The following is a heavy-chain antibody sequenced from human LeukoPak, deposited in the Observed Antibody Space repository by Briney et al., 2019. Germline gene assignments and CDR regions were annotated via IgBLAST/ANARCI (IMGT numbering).Heavy chain of an antibody. CDR3: ARERWLQLPDY. J-gene: IGHJ4*02. V-gene: IGHV4-34*01. CDR2: INHSGST. Sequence: SETLSLTCAVYGGSFSGYYWSWIRQPPGKGLEWIGEINHSGSTNYNPSLKGRVTISVDTSKNQFSLKLSSVTAADTAVYYCARERWLQLPDYWGQGTLVTVSS. CDR1: GGSFSGYY. D-gene: IGHD5-24*01.